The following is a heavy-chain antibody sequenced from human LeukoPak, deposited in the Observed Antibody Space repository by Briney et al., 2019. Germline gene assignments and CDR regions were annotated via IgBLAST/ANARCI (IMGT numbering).Heavy chain of an antibody. Sequence: ASVKVSCKASGFTFSTYGFTWVRQAPGQGLEWVGWISAYSGNADYAQKFQDRFTMTTDTSTNTAYMELRSLRSDDTAVYYCARDREGYQLQHSAWFDPWGQGTLVMVSS. CDR2: ISAYSGNA. J-gene: IGHJ5*02. D-gene: IGHD2-15*01. CDR1: GFTFSTYG. CDR3: ARDREGYQLQHSAWFDP. V-gene: IGHV1-18*01.